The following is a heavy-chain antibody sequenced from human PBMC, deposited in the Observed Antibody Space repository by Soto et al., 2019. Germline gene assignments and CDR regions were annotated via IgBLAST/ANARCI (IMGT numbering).Heavy chain of an antibody. J-gene: IGHJ6*03. CDR3: AGGVAATRGYYYYMDV. D-gene: IGHD2-15*01. CDR1: GGSISSGGYY. CDR2: IYYSGST. Sequence: QVQLQESGPGLVKPSQTLSLTCTVSGGSISSGGYYWSWIRQHPGKGLEWIGYIYYSGSTYYNPSLKSRVTVPLDTSKNQSSLKLRSLAAADTAVYDCAGGVAATRGYYYYMDVWGKGTTVTVSS. V-gene: IGHV4-31*03.